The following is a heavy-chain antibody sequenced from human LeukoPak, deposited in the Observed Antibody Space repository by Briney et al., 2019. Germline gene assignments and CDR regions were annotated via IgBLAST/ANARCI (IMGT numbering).Heavy chain of an antibody. CDR2: LYVNENT. J-gene: IGHJ4*02. Sequence: GGSLRLSCAASGFTFSSYSMNWVRQAPGKGLECVSLLYVNENTYYADSVKGRFTISRDSSRNTLFLQMRSLRAEDTAVYYCVREDLGIEYWGQGTLVTVSP. D-gene: IGHD3/OR15-3a*01. CDR1: GFTFSSYS. CDR3: VREDLGIEY. V-gene: IGHV3-53*01.